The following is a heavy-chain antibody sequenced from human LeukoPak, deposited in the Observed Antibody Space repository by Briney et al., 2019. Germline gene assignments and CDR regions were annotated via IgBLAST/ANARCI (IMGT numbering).Heavy chain of an antibody. CDR1: GYTFTSYD. V-gene: IGHV1-8*01. D-gene: IGHD3-10*01. CDR2: MNPNSGNT. J-gene: IGHJ3*02. CDR3: ARGYPPVLLWFGELSGTDAFDI. Sequence: ASVKVSCKASGYTFTSYDINWVRQATGQGLKWMGWMNPNSGNTGYAQKFQGRVTMTRNTSISTAYMELSSLRSEDTAVYYCARGYPPVLLWFGELSGTDAFDIWGQGTMVTVSS.